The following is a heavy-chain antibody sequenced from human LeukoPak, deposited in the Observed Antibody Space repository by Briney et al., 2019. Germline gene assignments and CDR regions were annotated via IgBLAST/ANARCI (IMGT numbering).Heavy chain of an antibody. CDR2: ISWNSGSI. D-gene: IGHD1/OR15-1a*01. CDR3: AKEGITGTHDY. Sequence: AGGSLRLSCAASGFTFDDYAMHWVRQAPGKGLEWVSGISWNSGSIGYADSVKGRFTISRDNAKNSLYLQMNSLRAEDTALYYCAKEGITGTHDYWGQGTLVTVSS. V-gene: IGHV3-9*01. CDR1: GFTFDDYA. J-gene: IGHJ4*02.